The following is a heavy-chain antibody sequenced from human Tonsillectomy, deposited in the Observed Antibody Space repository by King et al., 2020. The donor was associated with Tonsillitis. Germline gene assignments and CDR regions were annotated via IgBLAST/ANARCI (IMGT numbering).Heavy chain of an antibody. CDR2: IKTKTDGETI. CDR1: GFTFSNAW. V-gene: IGHV3-15*01. Sequence: VQLVESGGGLVKPGGSLRLSCAASGFTFSNAWMSWVRQAPGKGLEWVGRIKTKTDGETINYAAPVKGRFTISRDDSKNTLYLQMNSLKTEDTAMYYCTTTIVRGVILKGMSTQLDYWGQGTLVTVSS. J-gene: IGHJ4*02. CDR3: TTTIVRGVILKGMSTQLDY. D-gene: IGHD3-10*01.